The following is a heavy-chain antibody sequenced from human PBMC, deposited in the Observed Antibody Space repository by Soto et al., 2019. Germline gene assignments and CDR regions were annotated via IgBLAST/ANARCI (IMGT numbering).Heavy chain of an antibody. J-gene: IGHJ6*02. CDR1: GYTFTSYD. Sequence: QVQLVQSGAEVKKPGASVKVSCKASGYTFTSYDINWVRQATGQGLEWMGWMNPNSGNTGYAQKFHGGGPMTRNTYISTAYMELSSLRSEDTAVYYCARELPYYDFWSGYYTGVDYYGMDVWGQGTTVTVSS. V-gene: IGHV1-8*01. CDR2: MNPNSGNT. CDR3: ARELPYYDFWSGYYTGVDYYGMDV. D-gene: IGHD3-3*01.